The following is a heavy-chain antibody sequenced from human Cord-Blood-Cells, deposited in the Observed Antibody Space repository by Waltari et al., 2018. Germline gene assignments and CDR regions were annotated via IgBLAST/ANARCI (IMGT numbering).Heavy chain of an antibody. Sequence: QLQLQESGPGLVKPSETLSLTCTVSGGSISSSSYYWGWIRQPPGKGLEWIGSIYYSGSTYYNPSLKSRVTISVDTSKNQFSLKLSSVTAADTAVYYCARRRGPHYFDYWGQGTLVTVSS. CDR2: IYYSGST. V-gene: IGHV4-39*01. J-gene: IGHJ4*02. CDR3: ARRRGPHYFDY. CDR1: GGSISSSSYY.